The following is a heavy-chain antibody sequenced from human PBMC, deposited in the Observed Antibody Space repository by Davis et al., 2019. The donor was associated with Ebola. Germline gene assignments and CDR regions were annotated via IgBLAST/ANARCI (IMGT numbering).Heavy chain of an antibody. CDR2: IYYSGST. Sequence: SETLSLTCTVPAGSISSYDWSWIRQPPGKGLEWIGYIYYSGSTNYNPSLKSQVTISVDTSKNQFSLKLSSLTAADTAVYYCANDRSSYYYGMDLWGQGTTVTVSS. CDR3: ANDRSSYYYGMDL. D-gene: IGHD3-3*01. V-gene: IGHV4-59*08. J-gene: IGHJ6*02. CDR1: AGSISSYD.